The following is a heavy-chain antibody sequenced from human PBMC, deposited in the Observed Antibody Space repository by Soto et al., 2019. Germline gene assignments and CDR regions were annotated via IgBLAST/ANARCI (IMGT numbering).Heavy chain of an antibody. CDR1: GGSISSYY. CDR3: ARDYGDCFDF. Sequence: PETLSLTCTVSGGSISSYYWSWIRQPPGKGLEWIGYIYYTGSTNYNPSLKSRVTISVDTSKNQFSLNLSSVTAADTAVYYCARDYGDCFDFWGQGTLVTVSS. CDR2: IYYTGST. V-gene: IGHV4-59*01. J-gene: IGHJ4*02. D-gene: IGHD4-17*01.